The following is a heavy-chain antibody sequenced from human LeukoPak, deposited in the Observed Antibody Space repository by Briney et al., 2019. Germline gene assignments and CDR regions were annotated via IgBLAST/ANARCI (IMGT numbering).Heavy chain of an antibody. D-gene: IGHD1-26*01. CDR2: ISAYNGNT. CDR1: GHTFTSYG. J-gene: IGHJ4*02. CDR3: ASVVGATILDY. V-gene: IGHV1-18*01. Sequence: VASVKVSCKASGHTFTSYGISWVRQAPGQGLEWMGWISAYNGNTKYAQKFQGRVTMTTDTSTSTAYMELRSLRSDDTAVYYCASVVGATILDYWGQGTLVTVSS.